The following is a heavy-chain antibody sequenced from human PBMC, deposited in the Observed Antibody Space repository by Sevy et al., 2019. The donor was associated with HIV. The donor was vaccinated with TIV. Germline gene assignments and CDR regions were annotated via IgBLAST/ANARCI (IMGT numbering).Heavy chain of an antibody. D-gene: IGHD4-17*01. CDR2: IYYSGST. CDR3: ARSGGTYGDFTYYFDY. V-gene: IGHV4-39*01. CDR1: GGSISSSSYY. Sequence: SETLSLTCTVSGGSISSSSYYWGWIRQPPGKGLEWIGSIYYSGSTYYNPSLKSRVTISLDTYKNQFSLKLSSVTAADTAVYYCARSGGTYGDFTYYFDYWGQGTLVTVSS. J-gene: IGHJ4*02.